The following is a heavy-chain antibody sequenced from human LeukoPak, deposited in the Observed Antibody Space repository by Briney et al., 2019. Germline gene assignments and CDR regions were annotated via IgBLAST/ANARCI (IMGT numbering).Heavy chain of an antibody. J-gene: IGHJ3*02. CDR1: GFTFSSYS. CDR3: AREGSIAARQRDAFDI. CDR2: ISSSSSTI. V-gene: IGHV3-48*01. Sequence: PGGSLRLSCAVSGFTFSSYSMNWVRQAPGKGLEWVSYISSSSSTIYYADSVKGRFTISRDNSKNTLYLQMNSLRAEDTAVYYCAREGSIAARQRDAFDIWGQGTMVTVSS. D-gene: IGHD6-6*01.